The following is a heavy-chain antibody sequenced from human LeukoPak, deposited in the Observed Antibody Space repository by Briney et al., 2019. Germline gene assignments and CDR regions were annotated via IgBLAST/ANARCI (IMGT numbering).Heavy chain of an antibody. CDR1: GFTFSSYA. D-gene: IGHD6-13*01. Sequence: GGSLRLSCAASGFTFSSYAMSWVRQAPGKGLEWVSAISGSGGSTYYADSVKGRFTISRDNSKNALYLQMNSLRAEDTAVYYCAKSPRSSSSWYVFDYWGQGTLVTVSS. V-gene: IGHV3-23*01. J-gene: IGHJ4*02. CDR3: AKSPRSSSSWYVFDY. CDR2: ISGSGGST.